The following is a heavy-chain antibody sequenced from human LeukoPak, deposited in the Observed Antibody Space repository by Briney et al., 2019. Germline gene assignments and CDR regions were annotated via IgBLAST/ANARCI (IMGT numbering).Heavy chain of an antibody. CDR3: AKNYRLLRDAFDI. CDR1: GFTFSSYE. V-gene: IGHV3-48*03. D-gene: IGHD2-21*02. J-gene: IGHJ3*02. CDR2: ISSSGSTI. Sequence: PGGSLRLSCAASGFTFSSYEMNWVRQAPGKGLEWVSYISSSGSTIYYADSVKGRFTVSRGNSENTLYLQMNSLRAEDTAIYYCAKNYRLLRDAFDIWGQGTMVTVSS.